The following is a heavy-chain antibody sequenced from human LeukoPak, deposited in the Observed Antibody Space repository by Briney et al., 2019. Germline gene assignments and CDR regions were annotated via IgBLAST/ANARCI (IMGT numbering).Heavy chain of an antibody. J-gene: IGHJ6*02. D-gene: IGHD2-2*02. CDR1: GYTFTGYY. CDR2: INPNSGGT. V-gene: IGHV1-2*02. Sequence: ASVKVSCKASGYTFTGYYMHWVRQAPGQGLEWMGWINPNSGGTNYAQKFQGRVTMTRDTSISTAYMELSRLRSDDTAVYYCAREDIPRPYGMDVWGQGTTVTASS. CDR3: AREDIPRPYGMDV.